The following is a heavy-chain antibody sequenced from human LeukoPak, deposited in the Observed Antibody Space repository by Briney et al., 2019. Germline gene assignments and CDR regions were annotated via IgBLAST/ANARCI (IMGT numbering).Heavy chain of an antibody. Sequence: ASVKVSCKSFGYTFTSYYMHWVRQAPGQGLEWMGWINLNSGGTNYAQKFQGRVTMTRDTSISAAYMDLSRLGSDDTAVYYCARVAGGDWYYFDFWGQGTLVTVSS. CDR1: GYTFTSYY. D-gene: IGHD2-21*02. J-gene: IGHJ4*02. CDR2: INLNSGGT. CDR3: ARVAGGDWYYFDF. V-gene: IGHV1-2*02.